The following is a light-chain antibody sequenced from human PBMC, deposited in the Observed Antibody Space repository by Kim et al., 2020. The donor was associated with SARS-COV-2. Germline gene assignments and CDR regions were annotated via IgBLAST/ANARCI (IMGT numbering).Light chain of an antibody. Sequence: SYELTQPPSVSVSPGQTASITCSGDQLGDKYVCWYQQRPGQSPVLVIYQDKNWPSGIPERFSGSNSGNTATLTISGTQAMDEADYYCQAWDTTVVFGGGTQLTVL. CDR3: QAWDTTVV. J-gene: IGLJ2*01. CDR1: QLGDKY. V-gene: IGLV3-1*01. CDR2: QDK.